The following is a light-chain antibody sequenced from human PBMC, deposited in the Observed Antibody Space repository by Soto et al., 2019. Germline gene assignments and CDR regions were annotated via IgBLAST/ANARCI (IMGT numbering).Light chain of an antibody. J-gene: IGLJ2*01. CDR1: SSDVGTYNY. CDR2: EVS. CDR3: SSYAGSNNVV. V-gene: IGLV2-8*01. Sequence: QSVLTQPPSASGSPGQSVAISCTGTSSDVGTYNYVSWYQQHPGKAPKLMIYEVSKRPSGVPDRFSGSKSGNTASLTVFGLQAEDEADYYCSSYAGSNNVVFGGGTKLTVL.